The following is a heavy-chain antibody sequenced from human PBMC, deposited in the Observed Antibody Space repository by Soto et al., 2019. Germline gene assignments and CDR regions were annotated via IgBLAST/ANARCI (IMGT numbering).Heavy chain of an antibody. CDR3: ARGDGDRYDGNVYLGRH. Sequence: EVQLVESGGGLVQPGESLTLSCAASGFTFSSYWMHWVRQAPGKGLVWVSRIKSDGSGTYYADSVKGRLTISRDNAKNTLYLQINSLRVEDTAVYFCARGDGDRYDGNVYLGRHWGQGTVVTVSS. V-gene: IGHV3-74*01. CDR2: IKSDGSGT. J-gene: IGHJ4*02. D-gene: IGHD2-21*01. CDR1: GFTFSSYW.